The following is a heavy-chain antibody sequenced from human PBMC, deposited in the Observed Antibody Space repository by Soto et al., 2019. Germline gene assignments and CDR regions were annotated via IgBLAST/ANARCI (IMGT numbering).Heavy chain of an antibody. Sequence: EVQFLESGGGLVQPGESLRLSCAVSGFIFGNYMMTWVRQAPGKGLEWVSTISESGDSTYYADSVKGRFTISRDSSKNTLYLQMGSLGAADTAVYYCAPHVYCSGGSCHYDAFDIRGQGTMVTVSS. V-gene: IGHV3-23*01. CDR3: APHVYCSGGSCHYDAFDI. J-gene: IGHJ3*02. CDR1: GFIFGNYM. D-gene: IGHD2-15*01. CDR2: ISESGDST.